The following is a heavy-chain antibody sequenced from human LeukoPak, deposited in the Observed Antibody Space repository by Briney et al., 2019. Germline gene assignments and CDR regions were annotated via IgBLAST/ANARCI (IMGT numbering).Heavy chain of an antibody. Sequence: GGSLRLSCAASGFTFSSYSMNWFRQAPGKGLEWVSSISSSSYIYYADSVKGRFTISRDNAKNSLYLQMNSLRAENTAVYYCARDLSSSETYYFDYWGQGTLVTVSS. J-gene: IGHJ4*02. CDR1: GFTFSSYS. V-gene: IGHV3-21*01. D-gene: IGHD6-13*01. CDR2: ISSSSYI. CDR3: ARDLSSSETYYFDY.